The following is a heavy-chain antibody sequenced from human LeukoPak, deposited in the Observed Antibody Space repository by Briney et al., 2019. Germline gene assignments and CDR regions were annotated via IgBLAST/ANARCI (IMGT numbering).Heavy chain of an antibody. Sequence: GGSLRLSCAASGFTFGSYWMHWVRQAPGKGLVWVSRINSDGSSTSYADSVKGRFTISRDNAKNTLYLQMNSLRAEDTAVYYCAREITMVRGVTHDAFDIWGQGTMVTVSS. D-gene: IGHD3-10*01. CDR2: INSDGSST. V-gene: IGHV3-74*01. J-gene: IGHJ3*02. CDR1: GFTFGSYW. CDR3: AREITMVRGVTHDAFDI.